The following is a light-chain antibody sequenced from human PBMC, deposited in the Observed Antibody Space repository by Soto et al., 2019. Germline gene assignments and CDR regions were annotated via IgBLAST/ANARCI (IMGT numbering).Light chain of an antibody. CDR1: QTIAMY. CDR2: TTS. CDR3: QQSFTTPYT. J-gene: IGKJ2*01. V-gene: IGKV1-39*01. Sequence: DIQMTQSPSSLSASVGERVTITCRASQTIAMYVNWFQQKPGKAPKPLIYTTSSLQSGVPPRFSGSGSETDFTLTISSLQPEDSATYYCQQSFTTPYTFGQGTKLEIK.